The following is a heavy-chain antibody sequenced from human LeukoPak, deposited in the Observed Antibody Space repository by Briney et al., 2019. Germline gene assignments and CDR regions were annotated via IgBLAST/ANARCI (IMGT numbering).Heavy chain of an antibody. D-gene: IGHD3-10*01. CDR3: ARRPSYGSDLDY. V-gene: IGHV1-2*02. CDR2: INPNSGGT. CDR1: GYTFTGYY. Sequence: ASVKVSCKASGYTFTGYYMHWVRQAPGQGLEWMGWINPNSGGTNYAQKFQGRVTMTRDTSISTAYMELSRLRSDDTAVYYRARRPSYGSDLDYWGQGTLVTVSS. J-gene: IGHJ4*02.